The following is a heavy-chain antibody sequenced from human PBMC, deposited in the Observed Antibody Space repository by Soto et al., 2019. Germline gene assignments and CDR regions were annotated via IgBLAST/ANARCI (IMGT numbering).Heavy chain of an antibody. CDR1: EFTFRSYW. CDR2: ISWNSGSI. D-gene: IGHD3-22*01. J-gene: IGHJ6*02. V-gene: IGHV3-9*01. CDR3: AKDMSPLYYYDSSYYYYGMDV. Sequence: GGSLRLSCAASEFTFRSYWMHWVRQSPGKGLVWVSGISWNSGSIGYADSVKGRFTISRDNAKNSLYLQMNSLRAEDTALYYCAKDMSPLYYYDSSYYYYGMDVWGQGTTVTVSS.